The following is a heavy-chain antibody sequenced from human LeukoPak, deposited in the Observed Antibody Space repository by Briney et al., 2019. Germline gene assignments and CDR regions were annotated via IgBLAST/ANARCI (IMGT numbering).Heavy chain of an antibody. CDR1: GFTFSSYA. Sequence: GGSLRLSCAASGFTFSSYAMSWVRQAPGKGLEWVSSISTSSSYIYYADSVKGRFTISRDNAKNSLYLQMNSLRAEDTAVYYCARGKTGSYYSRSYYMDVWGKGTTVTISS. CDR2: ISTSSSYI. D-gene: IGHD3-10*01. CDR3: ARGKTGSYYSRSYYMDV. V-gene: IGHV3-21*04. J-gene: IGHJ6*03.